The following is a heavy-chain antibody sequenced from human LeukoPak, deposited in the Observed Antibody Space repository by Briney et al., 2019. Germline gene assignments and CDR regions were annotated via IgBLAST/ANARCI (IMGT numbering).Heavy chain of an antibody. Sequence: GESLKISCKGSGYSFISYWIGWVRQMPGKGLEWMGIIYPGDSDTRYSPSFQGQVTISADKSISTAYLQWSSLKASDTAMYYCARSVLLVEMATGPIKGHWFDPWGQGTLVTVSS. CDR3: ARSVLLVEMATGPIKGHWFDP. J-gene: IGHJ5*02. CDR2: IYPGDSDT. D-gene: IGHD5-24*01. V-gene: IGHV5-51*01. CDR1: GYSFISYW.